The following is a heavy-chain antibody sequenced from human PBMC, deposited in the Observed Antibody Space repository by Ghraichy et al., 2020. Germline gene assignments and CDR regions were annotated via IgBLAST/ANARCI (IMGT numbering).Heavy chain of an antibody. CDR1: GFTFGDYA. CDR3: TRGGEDPLHSAMIVVVIPAFDI. Sequence: GGSLRLSCTASGFTFGDYAMSWFRQAPGKGLEWVGFIRSKAYGGTTEYAASVKGRFTISRDDSKSIAYLQMNSLKTEDTAVYYCTRGGEDPLHSAMIVVVIPAFDIWGQGTMVTVSS. CDR2: IRSKAYGGTT. J-gene: IGHJ3*02. V-gene: IGHV3-49*03. D-gene: IGHD3-22*01.